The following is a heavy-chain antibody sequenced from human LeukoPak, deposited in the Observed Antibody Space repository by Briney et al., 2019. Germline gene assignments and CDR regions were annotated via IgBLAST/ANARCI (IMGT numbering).Heavy chain of an antibody. CDR3: ARDERYDSSGYPFDY. J-gene: IGHJ4*02. CDR2: INPNNGGT. Sequence: ASVKVSCKASGYTFTGYFIHWVRQAPGQGLEWMGWINPNNGGTNYAQKFQGRVTMTRDTSISTAYMELSRLRSDDTAVYYCARDERYDSSGYPFDYWGQGTLVSVSS. V-gene: IGHV1-2*02. D-gene: IGHD3-22*01. CDR1: GYTFTGYF.